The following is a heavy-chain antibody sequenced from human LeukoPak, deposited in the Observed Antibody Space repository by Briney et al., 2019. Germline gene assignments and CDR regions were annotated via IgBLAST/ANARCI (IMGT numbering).Heavy chain of an antibody. CDR2: ISWNSGSI. CDR3: AKEAGYSSGWSGGTGYFDY. J-gene: IGHJ4*02. V-gene: IGHV3-9*01. Sequence: GGSLRLSCAASGFTFDDYAMHWVRQAPGKGLEWVSGISWNSGSIGYADSVKGRFTISRDNAKSSLYLQMNSLRAEDTALYYCAKEAGYSSGWSGGTGYFDYWGQGTLVTVSS. D-gene: IGHD6-19*01. CDR1: GFTFDDYA.